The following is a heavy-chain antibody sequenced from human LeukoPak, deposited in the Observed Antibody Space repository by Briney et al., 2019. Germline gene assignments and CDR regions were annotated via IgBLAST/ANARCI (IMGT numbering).Heavy chain of an antibody. CDR1: GGSFSGYY. V-gene: IGHV4-34*01. Sequence: SETLSLTCAVYGGSFSGYYWSWIRQPPGEGLEWIGEINHSGSTNYNPSLKSRVTISVDTSKNQFSLKLSSVTAADTAVYYCARGWGYYYDSSGYYPPFDYWGQGTLVTVSS. CDR2: INHSGST. CDR3: ARGWGYYYDSSGYYPPFDY. J-gene: IGHJ4*02. D-gene: IGHD3-22*01.